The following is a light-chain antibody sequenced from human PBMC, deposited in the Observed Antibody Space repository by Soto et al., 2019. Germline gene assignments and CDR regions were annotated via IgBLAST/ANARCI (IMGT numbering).Light chain of an antibody. V-gene: IGLV3-1*01. CDR3: QAWNISTFYV. CDR2: QDN. CDR1: KLGDKY. J-gene: IGLJ1*01. Sequence: SYELTQPPSVSVSPGQTPSITGSGDKLGDKYACWYQQKPGQSPVLVTFQDNKRPSGIPQLFSGSNSGNTATLTISGTQAMDEDDYYCQAWNISTFYVFGTGTKLTVL.